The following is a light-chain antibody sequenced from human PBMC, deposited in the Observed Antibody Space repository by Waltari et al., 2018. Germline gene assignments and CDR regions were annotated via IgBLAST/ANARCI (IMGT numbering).Light chain of an antibody. Sequence: EFVLTQSPATLSLSPGERATLSCRPSQSVRGYLAWYQQKPGQAPRLLIYDTSNRATGIPARFSGSGSGTDFTLTISSLEPEDFAVYYCQHRGHWPPDATFGPGTKVDIK. J-gene: IGKJ3*01. V-gene: IGKV3-11*01. CDR1: QSVRGY. CDR3: QHRGHWPPDAT. CDR2: DTS.